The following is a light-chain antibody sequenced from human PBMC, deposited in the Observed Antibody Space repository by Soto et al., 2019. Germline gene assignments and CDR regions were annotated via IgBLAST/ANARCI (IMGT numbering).Light chain of an antibody. CDR1: SSNIGAGHD. J-gene: IGLJ1*01. V-gene: IGLV1-40*01. CDR2: GKN. Sequence: QSVLTQPPSLSEAPGQRLTTSCPGRSSNIGAGHDVHWYQQLPGTAPKLLIYGKNNRPSGVPDRFSVSKSGTSASLAITGLQAEDEADYYCQSYDNSLSGSYVFGTGTKVTVL. CDR3: QSYDNSLSGSYV.